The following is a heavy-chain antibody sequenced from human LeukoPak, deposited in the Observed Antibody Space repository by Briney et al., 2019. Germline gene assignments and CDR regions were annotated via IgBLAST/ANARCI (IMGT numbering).Heavy chain of an antibody. D-gene: IGHD5-24*01. Sequence: PSETLSLTCTVSGGSISSGGYYWSWIRQHPGKGLEWIGYIYYSGSTYYNPSLKSRVTISVDTSKNQFSLKLSSVTAADTAVYYCARDRRDGYRNNYYYGMDVWGQGTTVTVSS. V-gene: IGHV4-31*03. CDR2: IYYSGST. CDR1: GGSISSGGYY. CDR3: ARDRRDGYRNNYYYGMDV. J-gene: IGHJ6*02.